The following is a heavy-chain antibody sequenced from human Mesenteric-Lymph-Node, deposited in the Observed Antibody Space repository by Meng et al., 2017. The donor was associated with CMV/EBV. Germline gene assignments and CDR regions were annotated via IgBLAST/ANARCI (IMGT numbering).Heavy chain of an antibody. CDR2: MNPNSGQT. CDR3: ARGRRDSSSWLTLDY. Sequence: ASVKVSCKPSGYTFTSYGIAWFRQAPGQGPEWMGWMNPNSGQTGYAQKFQGRVSMTRNTFINTVYMELTSLRSEDTAVYYCARGRRDSSSWLTLDYWGQGTLVTVSS. CDR1: GYTFTSYG. V-gene: IGHV1-8*01. D-gene: IGHD6-13*01. J-gene: IGHJ4*02.